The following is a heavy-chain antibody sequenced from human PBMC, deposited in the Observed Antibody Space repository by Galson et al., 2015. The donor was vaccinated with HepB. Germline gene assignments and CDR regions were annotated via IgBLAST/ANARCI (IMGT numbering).Heavy chain of an antibody. D-gene: IGHD4-17*01. CDR3: ARSTDYFDY. CDR1: GYKFTSHW. V-gene: IGHV5-10-1*01. CDR2: IDPSDSYT. J-gene: IGHJ4*02. Sequence: QSGAEVKKPGESLRMSCKVSGYKFTSHWISWVRQMPGKGLEWMGRIDPSDSYTNYSPSFQGHVTISADKSISTAYLQWGSLKASDTAMYYCARSTDYFDYWGQGTLVTVSS.